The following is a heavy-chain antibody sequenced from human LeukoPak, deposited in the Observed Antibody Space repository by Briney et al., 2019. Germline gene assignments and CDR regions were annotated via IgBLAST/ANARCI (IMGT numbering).Heavy chain of an antibody. D-gene: IGHD2-2*01. J-gene: IGHJ5*02. Sequence: GGSLRLSCAASGFTFSSYEMNWVRQAPGKGLEWVSYISGIGSTIYYADSVKGRFTISRDNAKNSLYLQMHSLRAEDTAVYYCARYPSRYCTSTSCYLVHWGQGALVTVS. CDR3: ARYPSRYCTSTSCYLVH. V-gene: IGHV3-48*03. CDR1: GFTFSSYE. CDR2: ISGIGSTI.